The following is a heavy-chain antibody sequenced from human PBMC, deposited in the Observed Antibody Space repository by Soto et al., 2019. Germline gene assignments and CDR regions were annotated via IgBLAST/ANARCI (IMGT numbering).Heavy chain of an antibody. Sequence: QVQLQQWGAGLLKPSETLSLTCAVYGGSFSGYYWSWIRQPPGKVLEWIGEINHSGSTNYNPSLKSRVTISVDTSKNQFSLKLSSVTAADTAVYYCARPHYPRYCSSTSCYGSAGAFDIWGQGTMVTVSS. CDR1: GGSFSGYY. CDR2: INHSGST. D-gene: IGHD2-2*01. J-gene: IGHJ3*02. CDR3: ARPHYPRYCSSTSCYGSAGAFDI. V-gene: IGHV4-34*01.